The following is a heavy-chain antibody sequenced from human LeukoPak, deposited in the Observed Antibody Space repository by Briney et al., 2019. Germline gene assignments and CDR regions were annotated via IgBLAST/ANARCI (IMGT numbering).Heavy chain of an antibody. CDR2: INSGSTYM. CDR3: ARVEATTGRNYHYYYMDV. D-gene: IGHD1-1*01. CDR1: GFYFSCYS. Sequence: GGSLRLSCGASGFYFSCYSMNWVRQAPGKGLEWVSSINSGSTYMYYADSVKGRFTISRDNAKNSLHLQMDSLRAEDTAVYFCARVEATTGRNYHYYYMDVWGKGTSVIVSS. J-gene: IGHJ6*03. V-gene: IGHV3-21*01.